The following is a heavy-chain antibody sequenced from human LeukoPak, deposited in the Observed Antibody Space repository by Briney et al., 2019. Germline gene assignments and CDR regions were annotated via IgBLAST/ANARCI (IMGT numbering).Heavy chain of an antibody. CDR3: ARDGSYCGGDCYANAFDI. V-gene: IGHV4-59*01. D-gene: IGHD2-21*02. CDR1: GGSINNYY. Sequence: SETLSLTCAVSGGSINNYYWSWIRQPPGKGLEWIGYIYDSGSTNYNPSLQSRVTTSLDTSKNQVSLELSSVTAADTAVYYCARDGSYCGGDCYANAFDIWGQGTMVTVSS. J-gene: IGHJ3*02. CDR2: IYDSGST.